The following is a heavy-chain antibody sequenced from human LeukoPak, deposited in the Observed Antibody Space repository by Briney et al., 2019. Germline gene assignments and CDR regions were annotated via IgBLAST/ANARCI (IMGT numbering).Heavy chain of an antibody. CDR3: VRVEGGGSYYGSGTPPFDY. CDR1: GYTFTSYY. V-gene: IGHV1-46*01. Sequence: ASVKVSCKASGYTFTSYYMHWVRQAPGQGLEWMGIINPSGGSTSYAQKFQGRVTMTRDTSTSTVYMELSSLRSEDRAVYYCVRVEGGGSYYGSGTPPFDYWGQGTLVTVSS. D-gene: IGHD3-10*01. CDR2: INPSGGST. J-gene: IGHJ4*02.